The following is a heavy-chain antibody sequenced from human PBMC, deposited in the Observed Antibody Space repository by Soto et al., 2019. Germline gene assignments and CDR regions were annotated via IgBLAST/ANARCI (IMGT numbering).Heavy chain of an antibody. CDR1: GFTFSDYY. CDR3: ARDYCSGGSCYQDQPDFDY. CDR2: ISSSSSYT. J-gene: IGHJ4*02. D-gene: IGHD2-15*01. V-gene: IGHV3-11*06. Sequence: GGSLRLSCAASGFTFSDYYMSWIRQAPGKGLEWVSYISSSSSYTNYADSVKGRFTISRDNSKNTLYLQMNSLRAEDTAVYYCARDYCSGGSCYQDQPDFDYWGQGTLVTVSS.